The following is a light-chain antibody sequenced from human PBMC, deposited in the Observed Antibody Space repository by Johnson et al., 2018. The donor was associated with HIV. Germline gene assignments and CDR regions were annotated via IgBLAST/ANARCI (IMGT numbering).Light chain of an antibody. V-gene: IGLV1-51*02. Sequence: QSVLTQPPSVSAAPGQKVTISCSGSNSNIGNNYVSWYQQVPGTAPKLLIYENNKRPSGIPDRFSGSKSGTSATLGITGLQTGDEADYYCGTWDSSLSAGVFGTGTKVTV. CDR1: NSNIGNNY. CDR3: GTWDSSLSAGV. J-gene: IGLJ1*01. CDR2: ENN.